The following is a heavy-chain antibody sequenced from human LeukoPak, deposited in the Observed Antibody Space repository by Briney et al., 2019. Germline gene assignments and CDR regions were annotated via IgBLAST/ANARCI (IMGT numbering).Heavy chain of an antibody. J-gene: IGHJ3*02. D-gene: IGHD3-22*01. Sequence: GGSLRLSCAASGVTFSSYAMSWVRQAPGKGLEWVSAISGSGGSTYYADSVKGRFTISRDNSKNTLYLQMNSLRAEDTAVYYCARDRENHYDIPDAFDIWGQGTMVTVSS. CDR3: ARDRENHYDIPDAFDI. CDR2: ISGSGGST. CDR1: GVTFSSYA. V-gene: IGHV3-23*01.